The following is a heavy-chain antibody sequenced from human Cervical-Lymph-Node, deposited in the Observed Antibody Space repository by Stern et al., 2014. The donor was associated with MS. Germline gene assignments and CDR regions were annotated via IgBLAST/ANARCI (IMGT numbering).Heavy chain of an antibody. CDR3: ATLIELSSLVVGSWFDP. V-gene: IGHV5-51*03. D-gene: IGHD3-22*01. CDR1: GYTFTNYW. Sequence: EVQLVESGAEVKKPGESLKISCKGSGYTFTNYWIGWVRQMPGKGLEWMGIIYPDDSDARYNPSFQGQVTISADKSITPAYLQWSSLKASDTAIYYCATLIELSSLVVGSWFDPWGQGTLVTVSS. J-gene: IGHJ5*02. CDR2: IYPDDSDA.